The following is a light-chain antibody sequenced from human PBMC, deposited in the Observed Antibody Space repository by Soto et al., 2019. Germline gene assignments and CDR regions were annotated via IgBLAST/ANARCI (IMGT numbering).Light chain of an antibody. CDR3: QQRSNWPLT. V-gene: IGKV3-11*01. CDR1: QSVSSY. CDR2: DDS. J-gene: IGKJ4*01. Sequence: EIVLTQSPATLSLSPGERATLSCRASQSVSSYLAWYQQKPGQAPRLLIYDDSNRATGIPARFSGSGSGTDFTLTISILDPEDFAVYYCQQRSNWPLTFGGGTKVEIK.